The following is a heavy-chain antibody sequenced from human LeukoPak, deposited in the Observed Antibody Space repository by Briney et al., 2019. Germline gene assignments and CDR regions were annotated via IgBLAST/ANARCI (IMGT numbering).Heavy chain of an antibody. CDR2: IIPIFGTA. J-gene: IGHJ4*02. CDR1: GGTFSSYA. CDR3: ARAGTVDTAMAGYY. Sequence: GASVTVSCKASGGTFSSYAISWVRQAPGQGLEWMGGIIPIFGTANYAQKFQGRVTITADESTSTAYMELSSLRSEDTAVYHCARAGTVDTAMAGYYWGQGTLVTVSS. D-gene: IGHD5-18*01. V-gene: IGHV1-69*13.